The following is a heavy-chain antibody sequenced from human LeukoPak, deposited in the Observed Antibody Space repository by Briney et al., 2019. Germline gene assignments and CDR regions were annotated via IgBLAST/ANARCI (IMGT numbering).Heavy chain of an antibody. J-gene: IGHJ6*03. CDR3: ARSVLDETYYMDV. V-gene: IGHV3-30*02. CDR2: VRSDGTTK. D-gene: IGHD3-16*01. Sequence: GGSLRLSCAASGFTFSSHGMHWVRQAPGKGLEWVAFVRSDGTTKYYTDSVKGRFTISRDNAKNSLYLQMNSLRAEDTAVYYCARSVLDETYYMDVWGKGTTVTVSS. CDR1: GFTFSSHG.